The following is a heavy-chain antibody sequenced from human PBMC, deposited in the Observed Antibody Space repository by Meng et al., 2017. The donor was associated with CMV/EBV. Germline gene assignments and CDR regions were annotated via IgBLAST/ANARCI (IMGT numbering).Heavy chain of an antibody. J-gene: IGHJ5*02. CDR3: TREWSPHSVGWFDP. CDR1: GYTFTGYY. Sequence: ASVKVSCKASGYTFTGYYLHWVRQTPGQGLEWLGWIYPNISGTNYAQKFRGRVSMTRDTSISTAYLDLSRLTSDDTAIYCCTREWSPHSVGWFDPWGPGTLVTVSS. D-gene: IGHD3-3*01. CDR2: IYPNISGT. V-gene: IGHV1-2*02.